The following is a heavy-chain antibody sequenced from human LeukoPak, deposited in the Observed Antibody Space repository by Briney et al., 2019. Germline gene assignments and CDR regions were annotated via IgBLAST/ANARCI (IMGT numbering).Heavy chain of an antibody. V-gene: IGHV3-9*02. CDR2: ISWNSGSI. CDR1: GFTSGVYA. J-gene: IGHJ3*02. CDR3: AKDAYSSSSSAFDI. D-gene: IGHD6-6*01. Sequence: GGSLRLSCVASGFTSGVYAMSWVRQAPGKGLEWVSGISWNSGSIGYADSVKGRFTISRDNAKNSLYLQMNSLRAEDTALYYCAKDAYSSSSSAFDIWGQGTMVTVSS.